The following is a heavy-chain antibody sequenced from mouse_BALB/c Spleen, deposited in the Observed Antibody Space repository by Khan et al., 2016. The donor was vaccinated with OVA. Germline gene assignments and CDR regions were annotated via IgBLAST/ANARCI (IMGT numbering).Heavy chain of an antibody. CDR2: IWGDGST. D-gene: IGHD2-4*01. CDR1: GFSLTSYG. J-gene: IGHJ3*01. CDR3: AVYYDCRAWFAY. V-gene: IGHV2-3*01. Sequence: VQLVESGPGLVAPSQSLSITCTVSGFSLTSYGVGWVRQPPGKGLEWLGVIWGDGSTNDHSALISRLSISKDNSNSQVFLKLNSLQTDDTSTYYCAVYYDCRAWFAYWGQGTLVTVSA.